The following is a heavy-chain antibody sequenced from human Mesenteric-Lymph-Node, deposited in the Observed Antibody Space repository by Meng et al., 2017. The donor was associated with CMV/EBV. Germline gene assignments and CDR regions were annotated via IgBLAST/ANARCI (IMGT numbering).Heavy chain of an antibody. CDR2: IYSGGST. D-gene: IGHD2-15*01. V-gene: IGHV3-53*01. CDR1: GFTVSSNY. J-gene: IGHJ4*02. Sequence: GESLKISCAASGFTVSSNYMSWVRQAPGKGLEWVSVIYSGGSTYYADSVKGRFTISRDNSKNTLYLQMNSLRAADTAVYYCAKDLSSRYCSSGSCYSLVDYWGQGTLVTVSS. CDR3: AKDLSSRYCSSGSCYSLVDY.